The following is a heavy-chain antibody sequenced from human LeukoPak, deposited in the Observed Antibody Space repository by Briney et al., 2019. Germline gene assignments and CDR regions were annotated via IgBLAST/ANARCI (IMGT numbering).Heavy chain of an antibody. V-gene: IGHV4-4*02. CDR2: IYHSGST. Sequence: SGTLSLTCTVSSGSISSSNWWSWVRQPPGKGLEWIGEIYHSGSTNYNPSLKSRVTISVDTSKNQFSLKLSSVTAADTAVYYCARAMYSGSYYIWGQGTMVTVSS. CDR3: ARAMYSGSYYI. D-gene: IGHD1-26*01. CDR1: SGSISSSNW. J-gene: IGHJ3*02.